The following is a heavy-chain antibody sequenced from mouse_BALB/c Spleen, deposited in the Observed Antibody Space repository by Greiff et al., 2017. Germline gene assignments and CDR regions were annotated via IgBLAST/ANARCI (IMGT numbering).Heavy chain of an antibody. D-gene: IGHD2-4*01. V-gene: IGHV1-7*01. CDR1: GYTFTSYW. Sequence: VKLMESGAELAKPGASVKMSCKASGYTFTSYWMHWVKQRPGQGLEWIGYINPSTGYTEYNQKFKDKATLTADKSSSTAYMQLSSLTSEDSAVYYCARRLRRDYYAMDYWGQGTSVTVSS. CDR3: ARRLRRDYYAMDY. J-gene: IGHJ4*01. CDR2: INPSTGYT.